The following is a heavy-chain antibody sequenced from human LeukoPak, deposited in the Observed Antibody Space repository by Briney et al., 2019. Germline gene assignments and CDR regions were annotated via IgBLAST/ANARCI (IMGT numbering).Heavy chain of an antibody. D-gene: IGHD3-10*01. CDR1: GFTLSSYA. V-gene: IGHV3-23*01. J-gene: IGHJ6*03. CDR3: AKDLHYYGSGNYMDV. Sequence: PGGSLRLSCAASGFTLSSYAMSWVRQAPGKGLEWVSAISGSGGSTYYADSVKGRSTISRDNSKNTLYLQMNSLRAEDTAVYYCAKDLHYYGSGNYMDVWGKGTTVTVSS. CDR2: ISGSGGST.